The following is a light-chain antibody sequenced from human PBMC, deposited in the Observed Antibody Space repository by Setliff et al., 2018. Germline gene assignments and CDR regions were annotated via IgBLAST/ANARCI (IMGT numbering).Light chain of an antibody. J-gene: IGLJ2*01. V-gene: IGLV2-14*03. CDR3: TAYTITSPL. CDR1: SSDVGSYDL. Sequence: QSALTQPASVSGSPGQSITISCSGTSSDVGSYDLVSWYQQHPGKAPKLIIYGVSNRPSGVSGRFSGSKSGNTASLTISGLQTEDEADYYCTAYTITSPLFGGGTKVTVL. CDR2: GVS.